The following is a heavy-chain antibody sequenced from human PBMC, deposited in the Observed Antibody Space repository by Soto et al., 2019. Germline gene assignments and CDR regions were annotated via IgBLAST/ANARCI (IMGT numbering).Heavy chain of an antibody. D-gene: IGHD6-6*01. J-gene: IGHJ4*02. CDR2: ISWNSGSI. Sequence: LRLSCAASGFTFDDYAMHWVRQAPGKGLEWVSGISWNSGSIGYADSVKGRFTISRDNAKNSLYLQMNSLRAEDTALYYCAKEIAARRGPFDYWGQGTLVTVS. CDR1: GFTFDDYA. V-gene: IGHV3-9*01. CDR3: AKEIAARRGPFDY.